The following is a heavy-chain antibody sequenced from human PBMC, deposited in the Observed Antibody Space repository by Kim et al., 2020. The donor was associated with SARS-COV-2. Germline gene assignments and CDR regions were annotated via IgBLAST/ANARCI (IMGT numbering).Heavy chain of an antibody. CDR1: GGTFSSYA. J-gene: IGHJ4*02. Sequence: SVKVSCKASGGTFSSYAISWVRQAPGQGLEWMGGIIPIFGTANYAQKFQGRVTITADESTSTAYMELSSLRSEDTAVYYCARDGGEEQQLAGGFDYWGQGTLVTVSS. CDR3: ARDGGEEQQLAGGFDY. CDR2: IIPIFGTA. D-gene: IGHD6-13*01. V-gene: IGHV1-69*13.